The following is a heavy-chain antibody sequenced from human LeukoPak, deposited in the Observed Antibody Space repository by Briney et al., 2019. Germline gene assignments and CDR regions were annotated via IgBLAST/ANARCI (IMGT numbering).Heavy chain of an antibody. CDR1: GGSISSSSYY. J-gene: IGHJ6*02. CDR3: ARVSTTMVRGVIINRYYYYGMDV. D-gene: IGHD3-10*01. CDR2: IYYSGST. V-gene: IGHV4-39*01. Sequence: SETLSLTCTVSGGSISSSSYYWGWIRQPPGKGLEWIGSIYYSGSTYYNPSLKSRVTISVDTSKNQFSLKLSSVTAADTAVYYCARVSTTMVRGVIINRYYYYGMDVWGQGTTVTVSS.